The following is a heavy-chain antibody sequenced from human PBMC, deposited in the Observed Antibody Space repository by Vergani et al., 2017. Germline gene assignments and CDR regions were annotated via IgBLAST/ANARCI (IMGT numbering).Heavy chain of an antibody. V-gene: IGHV3-23*01. CDR3: AKEKSFSGPCDY. CDR2: ISWNGVNV. J-gene: IGHJ4*02. D-gene: IGHD3-3*02. CDR1: GFTFSSYA. Sequence: EVQLLESGGGLVQPGGSLRLSCAASGFTFSSYAMSWVRQAPGKGLEWVGDISWNGVNVYHAESVKGRFSISRDNSKDALYLQMNSLRAEDTAVYYCAKEKSFSGPCDYWGQGILVTVSS.